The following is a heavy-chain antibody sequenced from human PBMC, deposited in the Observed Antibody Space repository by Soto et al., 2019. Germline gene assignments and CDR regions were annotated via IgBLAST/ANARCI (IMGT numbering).Heavy chain of an antibody. Sequence: SETLSLTCTVSGGSVSSGSYYWSWIRQPPGKGLEWIGYIYYSGNTNYNPSLKSRVTISVDTSKNQFSLKLSSVTAADTAVYYCASTLYDFWSGYLDYWGQGTLVTVSS. CDR1: GGSVSSGSYY. D-gene: IGHD3-3*01. CDR2: IYYSGNT. V-gene: IGHV4-61*01. CDR3: ASTLYDFWSGYLDY. J-gene: IGHJ4*02.